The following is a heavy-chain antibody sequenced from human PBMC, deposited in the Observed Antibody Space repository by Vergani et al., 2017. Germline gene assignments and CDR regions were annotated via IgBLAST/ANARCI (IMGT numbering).Heavy chain of an antibody. CDR1: GFTFSSYG. CDR2: IWYDGSNK. V-gene: IGHV3-33*08. Sequence: VQLVESGGGLIQPGGSLRLSCAASGFTFSSYGMHWVRQAPGKGLEWVAVIWYDGSNKYYADSVKGRFTISRDNSKNTLYLQMNSLRAEDTAVYYCARINYDSSGYYPXFDYWGQGTLVTVSS. D-gene: IGHD3-22*01. J-gene: IGHJ4*02. CDR3: ARINYDSSGYYPXFDY.